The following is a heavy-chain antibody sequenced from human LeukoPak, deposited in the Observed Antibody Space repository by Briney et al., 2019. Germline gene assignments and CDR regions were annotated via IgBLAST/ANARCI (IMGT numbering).Heavy chain of an antibody. CDR1: GYTFSSYG. J-gene: IGHJ5*02. CDR3: ARRSAAMDGNWFDP. Sequence: ASVKVSCKASGYTFSSYGISWVRQAPGQGLEWMGWISAYNGNTNYAQKLQGRVTMTTGTSTSTAYMELRSLRSDDTAVYYCARRSAAMDGNWFDPWGQGTLVTVSS. V-gene: IGHV1-18*01. D-gene: IGHD2-2*01. CDR2: ISAYNGNT.